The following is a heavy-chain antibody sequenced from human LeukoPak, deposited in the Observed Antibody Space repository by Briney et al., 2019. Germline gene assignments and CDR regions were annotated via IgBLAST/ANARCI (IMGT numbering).Heavy chain of an antibody. J-gene: IGHJ4*02. CDR3: AASGWTPGLDY. D-gene: IGHD6-19*01. Sequence: SETLSLTCAIYSGSFSGYYWNWIRQPPGKGLEWIGEINHSGFTNYNPSLNSRVTMSVDTSKNQFSLNLTSVTAADTAVYSCAASGWTPGLDYWGQGTPVTVSP. CDR1: SGSFSGYY. V-gene: IGHV4-34*01. CDR2: INHSGFT.